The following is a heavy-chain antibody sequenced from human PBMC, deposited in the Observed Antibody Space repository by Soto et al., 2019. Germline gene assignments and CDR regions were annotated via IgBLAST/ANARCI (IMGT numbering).Heavy chain of an antibody. CDR2: IYSSGST. Sequence: SETLSLTCTVSGGSISSYYWSWIRQPPGKGLEWIGYIYSSGSTNYNPSLKSRVTISVDTSKNQFSLKLSSVTAADTAVYYCARRDGSCVDYWGQGTLVTVSS. J-gene: IGHJ4*02. CDR3: ARRDGSCVDY. CDR1: GGSISSYY. V-gene: IGHV4-59*08. D-gene: IGHD2-21*01.